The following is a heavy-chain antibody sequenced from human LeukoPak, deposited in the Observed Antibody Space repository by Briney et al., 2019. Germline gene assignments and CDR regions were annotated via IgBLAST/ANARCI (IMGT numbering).Heavy chain of an antibody. D-gene: IGHD3-22*01. J-gene: IGHJ4*02. CDR3: ARVQTMIVVVIQD. V-gene: IGHV4-38-2*01. Sequence: PSETLSLTCAVSGYSISSGYYWGWIRQPPGKGLEWIGSIYHSGSTYHNPSLKSRVTISVDTSKNQFSLKLSSVTAADTAVYYCARVQTMIVVVIQDWGQGTLVTVSS. CDR2: IYHSGST. CDR1: GYSISSGYY.